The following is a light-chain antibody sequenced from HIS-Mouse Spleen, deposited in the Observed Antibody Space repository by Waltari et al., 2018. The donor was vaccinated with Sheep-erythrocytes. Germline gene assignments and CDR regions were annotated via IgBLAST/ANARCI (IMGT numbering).Light chain of an antibody. Sequence: QSALTQPRPVSGSPGQSVTISCPGTSSHVGGYNYVLWYQHHPGKAPKPMIYDVSKRPSGVPDRFSGSKSGNTASLTISGLQAEDEADYYCCSYAGSYTFWVFGGGTRLTVL. V-gene: IGLV2-11*01. CDR2: DVS. J-gene: IGLJ3*02. CDR3: CSYAGSYTFWV. CDR1: SSHVGGYNY.